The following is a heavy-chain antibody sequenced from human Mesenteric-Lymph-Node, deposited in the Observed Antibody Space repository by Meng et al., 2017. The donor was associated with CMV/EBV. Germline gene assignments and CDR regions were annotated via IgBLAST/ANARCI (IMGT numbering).Heavy chain of an antibody. J-gene: IGHJ6*02. CDR3: AKYMSPSYYYAMDL. Sequence: GGSLRLSCVASGFNFNDYYMSWIRQAPGKGLEWIAYISATGIPTDYADSMKGRFTISRDNSQNTVLLQMDSLRAEDSAIYYCAKYMSPSYYYAMDLWGQGTTVTVSS. CDR2: ISATGIPT. CDR1: GFNFNDYY. D-gene: IGHD2/OR15-2a*01. V-gene: IGHV3-11*01.